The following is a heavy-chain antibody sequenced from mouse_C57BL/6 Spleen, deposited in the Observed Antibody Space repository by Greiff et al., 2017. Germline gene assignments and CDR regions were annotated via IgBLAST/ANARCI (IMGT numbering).Heavy chain of an antibody. CDR2: IHPGSGST. J-gene: IGHJ2*02. D-gene: IGHD3-2*02. CDR1: GYTFTSYW. V-gene: IGHV1-55*01. Sequence: QVQLQQPGAELVKPGASVKMSCKASGYTFTSYWITWVKQRPGQGLEWIGDIHPGSGSTNYNEKFKSKATLTVDTSSSTAYMQLSSLTSEDSAVYYCGRQGQLRLRNALDYWGQGTSLTVSS. CDR3: GRQGQLRLRNALDY.